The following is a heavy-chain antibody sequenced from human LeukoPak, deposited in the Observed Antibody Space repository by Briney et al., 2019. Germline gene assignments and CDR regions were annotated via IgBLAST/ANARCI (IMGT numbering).Heavy chain of an antibody. D-gene: IGHD2-21*01. J-gene: IGHJ4*02. Sequence: SETLSLTCVVSGYSISSGYYWGWIRQPPGKGLEWIGSIYHSGSTYYNPSLKSRVTISVDTSKNQFSLKLNSVTAADTAVYYCARDPSANVVVIAPDYWGQGTLVTVSS. CDR1: GYSISSGYY. CDR2: IYHSGST. V-gene: IGHV4-38-2*02. CDR3: ARDPSANVVVIAPDY.